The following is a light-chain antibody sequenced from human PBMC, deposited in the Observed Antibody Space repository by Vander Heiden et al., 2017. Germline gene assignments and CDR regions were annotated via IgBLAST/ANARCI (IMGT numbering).Light chain of an antibody. CDR2: AAA. J-gene: IGKJ1*01. Sequence: DIQMTQSPSSLSASVGDRVTITCRASQSISSYLNWYQQKPGKAPKLLIYAAASLQSGVPSRCSGSGSGTDVTLTISSLQPEDVATDYCQQSYSTTRTFGQGTKVEIK. V-gene: IGKV1-39*01. CDR1: QSISSY. CDR3: QQSYSTTRT.